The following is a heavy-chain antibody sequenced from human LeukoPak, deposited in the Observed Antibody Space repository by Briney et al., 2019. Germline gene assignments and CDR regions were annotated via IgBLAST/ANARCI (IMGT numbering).Heavy chain of an antibody. J-gene: IGHJ4*02. V-gene: IGHV4-31*03. CDR2: IYYSGST. D-gene: IGHD3-22*01. CDR3: ARVYYDSSGYVDY. Sequence: SETLSLTCTVSGGSISSGGYYWSWIRQHPGKGLEWIGYIYYSGSTYYNPSLKSRVTISVDTSKNQFSLKLSSVTAADTAVYYCARVYYDSSGYVDYWGQGTLVTVSS. CDR1: GGSISSGGYY.